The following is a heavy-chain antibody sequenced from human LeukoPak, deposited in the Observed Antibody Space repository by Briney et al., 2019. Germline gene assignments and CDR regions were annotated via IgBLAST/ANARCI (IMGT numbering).Heavy chain of an antibody. Sequence: ASVKVSCKASGYTFTSYDINWVRQAPGQGLEWMGWTNPNSGGTNYAQKFQGRVTMTRDTSISTAYMELSRLRSDDTAVYYCARAVVVPAAIYWWGYYYYYMDVWGKGTTVTISS. V-gene: IGHV1-2*02. CDR1: GYTFTSYD. D-gene: IGHD2-2*01. CDR2: TNPNSGGT. CDR3: ARAVVVPAAIYWWGYYYYYMDV. J-gene: IGHJ6*03.